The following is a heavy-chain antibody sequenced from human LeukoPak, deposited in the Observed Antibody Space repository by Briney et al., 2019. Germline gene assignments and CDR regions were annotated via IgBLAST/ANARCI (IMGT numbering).Heavy chain of an antibody. CDR3: ARDPELYGSGSYYKLHYFDY. CDR2: INPSGGST. CDR1: GYTFTSYY. J-gene: IGHJ4*02. Sequence: ASVKVSCKASGYTFTSYYMHWVRQAPGQGLEWMGIINPSGGSTSYAQKFQGRVTMTRDTSTSTVYMELSSLRSEDTAVYYCARDPELYGSGSYYKLHYFDYWGQGTLVTVSS. V-gene: IGHV1-46*01. D-gene: IGHD3-10*01.